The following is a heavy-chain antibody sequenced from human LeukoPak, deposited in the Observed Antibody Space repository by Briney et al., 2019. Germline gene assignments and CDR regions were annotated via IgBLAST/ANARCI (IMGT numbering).Heavy chain of an antibody. V-gene: IGHV3-9*01. Sequence: PGGSLRLSCAASGFTFDDYAMYWVRQPPGKGLEWVSGINWNSGGMGYADSVKGRFTISRDNAKNSLYLQMNSLRVEDTALYYCAKGVMVRGVNPDWFHPWGQGTLVTVSS. CDR3: AKGVMVRGVNPDWFHP. J-gene: IGHJ5*02. D-gene: IGHD3-10*01. CDR1: GFTFDDYA. CDR2: INWNSGGM.